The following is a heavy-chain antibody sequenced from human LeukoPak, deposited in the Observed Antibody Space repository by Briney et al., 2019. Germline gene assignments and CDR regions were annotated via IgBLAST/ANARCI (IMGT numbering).Heavy chain of an antibody. CDR1: GFTFGSYA. Sequence: GGSLRLSCAASGFTFGSYAMNWVRQAPGKGLEWVSSISSGSSFIYYADSVKGRFTISRDNAKNSLYLQINSLRAEDTVVYYCARVESSGWYDVDYWGQGTLVTVFS. CDR2: ISSGSSFI. D-gene: IGHD6-19*01. J-gene: IGHJ4*02. CDR3: ARVESSGWYDVDY. V-gene: IGHV3-21*01.